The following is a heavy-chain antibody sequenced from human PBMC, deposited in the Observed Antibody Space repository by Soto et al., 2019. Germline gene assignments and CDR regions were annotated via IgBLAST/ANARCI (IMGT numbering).Heavy chain of an antibody. Sequence: QVHLVESGGGVVQPGGSVTLSCSVSDFAFTLHGIHWVRHTPGKGLEWVAMIWHDGTRKYFRDSVRGRFTISRDSAKNKVYLQMNNLRGDDSALYFCARDRSSSYSYAMDLWGQGTTVTVSS. V-gene: IGHV3-33*01. CDR1: DFAFTLHG. CDR2: IWHDGTRK. D-gene: IGHD3-10*01. CDR3: ARDRSSSYSYAMDL. J-gene: IGHJ6*02.